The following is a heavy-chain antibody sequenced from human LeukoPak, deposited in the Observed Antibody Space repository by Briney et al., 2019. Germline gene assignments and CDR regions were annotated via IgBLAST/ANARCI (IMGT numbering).Heavy chain of an antibody. CDR1: GYIFTGYY. J-gene: IGHJ6*03. CDR2: INPNRCGA. V-gene: IGHV1-2*02. CDR3: ARSSPPTYYRFCYSLDV. Sequence: SVHVSCKASGYIFTGYYMHWVRQAPGQGVAGMGWINPNRCGAKYAQNVQGRVIMTTDTSNSTAYMELSSLRADDTAVYYCARSSPPTYYRFCYSLDVWGKGSTVTVSS. D-gene: IGHD1-26*01.